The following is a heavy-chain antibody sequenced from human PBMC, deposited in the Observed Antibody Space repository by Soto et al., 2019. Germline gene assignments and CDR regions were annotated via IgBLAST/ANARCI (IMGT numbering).Heavy chain of an antibody. V-gene: IGHV1-3*01. D-gene: IGHD3-3*01. CDR3: ARASEVTYYDFWSGYDY. CDR2: INAGNGNT. Sequence: QAQLVQSGAEVKKPGASVKVSCKASGYTFTSYAMHWMRQAPGQRPEWMGWINAGNGNTKYSQKFRGRVTITRDTSASTAYMELSSLRYEDTAVYYCARASEVTYYDFWSGYDYWGQGTLVIVSS. J-gene: IGHJ4*02. CDR1: GYTFTSYA.